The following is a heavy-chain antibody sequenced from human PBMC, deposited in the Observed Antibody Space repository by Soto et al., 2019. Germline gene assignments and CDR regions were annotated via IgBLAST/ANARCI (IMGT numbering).Heavy chain of an antibody. D-gene: IGHD4-4*01. CDR2: IKSKTDGGTT. J-gene: IGHJ6*02. CDR3: TTDPTVVYYYGMDV. Sequence: PGGSLRLSCAASCFTFSNAWMNWVRQAPGKGLEWVGRIKSKTDGGTTDYAAPVKGRFTISRDDSKNTLYLQMNSLKTEDTAVYYCTTDPTVVYYYGMDVWGQGTTVTVSS. CDR1: CFTFSNAW. V-gene: IGHV3-15*07.